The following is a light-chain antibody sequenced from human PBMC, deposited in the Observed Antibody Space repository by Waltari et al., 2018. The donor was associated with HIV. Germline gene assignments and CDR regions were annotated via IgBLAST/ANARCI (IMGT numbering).Light chain of an antibody. Sequence: EVVMTQSPATLSVSPGGRATLSCRASHNINNYLAWYQQKPGQAPRLLISGASTRVLGVPARFTGTGSGTEFTLTISSLQSEDSAVYYCQQYSDWPPYTFGRGAKLEIE. CDR3: QQYSDWPPYT. V-gene: IGKV3-15*01. CDR1: HNINNY. CDR2: GAS. J-gene: IGKJ2*01.